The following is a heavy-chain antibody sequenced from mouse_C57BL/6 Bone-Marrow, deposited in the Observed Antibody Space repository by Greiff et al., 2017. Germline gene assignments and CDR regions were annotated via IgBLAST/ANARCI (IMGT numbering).Heavy chain of an antibody. CDR1: GYSITSGYY. CDR2: ISYDGSN. J-gene: IGHJ3*01. Sequence: EVQLVESGPGLVKPSQSLSLTCSVTGYSITSGYYWNWIRQFPGNKLEWMGYISYDGSNNYNPSLKNRISITRDTSKNQFFLKLNSVTTEDTATYYCARESYYGSSYWFAYWGQGTLVTVSA. V-gene: IGHV3-6*01. CDR3: ARESYYGSSYWFAY. D-gene: IGHD1-1*01.